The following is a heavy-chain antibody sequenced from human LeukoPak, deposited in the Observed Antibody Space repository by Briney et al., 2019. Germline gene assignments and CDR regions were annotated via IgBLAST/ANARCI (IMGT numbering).Heavy chain of an antibody. J-gene: IGHJ3*02. Sequence: PGGSLRLSCAASGFTFSSYAMSWVRQAPGKGLEWVSAISGSGGSTYYADSVKGRFTISRDNSKNTLCLQMNSLRAEDTAVYYCAKDRRFGFGVVIFGRRAFDIWGQGTMVTVSS. D-gene: IGHD3-3*01. CDR3: AKDRRFGFGVVIFGRRAFDI. V-gene: IGHV3-23*01. CDR1: GFTFSSYA. CDR2: ISGSGGST.